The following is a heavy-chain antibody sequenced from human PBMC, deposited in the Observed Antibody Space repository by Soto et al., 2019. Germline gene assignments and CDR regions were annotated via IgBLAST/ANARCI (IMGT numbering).Heavy chain of an antibody. CDR2: IYHSGST. CDR3: ARADMGGSSWPFDY. J-gene: IGHJ4*02. V-gene: IGHV4-4*02. Sequence: QVQLQESGPGLVKPSGTLSLTCAVSGGSISSSNWWSWVRQPPGKGLEWIGEIYHSGSTNYNPSLKSRVTISVDKSQNQFSLKLSSVTAGDTAVYYCARADMGGSSWPFDYWGQGTLVTVSS. CDR1: GGSISSSNW. D-gene: IGHD6-13*01.